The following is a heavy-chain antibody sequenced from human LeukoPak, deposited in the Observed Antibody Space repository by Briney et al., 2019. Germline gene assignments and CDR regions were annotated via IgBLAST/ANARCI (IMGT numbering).Heavy chain of an antibody. J-gene: IGHJ4*02. CDR1: GYTFTNYG. Sequence: ASVKVSCKASGYTFTNYGITWVRQAPGQGLEWMGWISPYKGNTNYAQKVQGRVTMTTDTSTSTVYMELRSLRSDDTAVYYCASAYYYGSGSRFYYFDYWGQGTLVTVSS. D-gene: IGHD3-10*01. CDR3: ASAYYYGSGSRFYYFDY. CDR2: ISPYKGNT. V-gene: IGHV1-18*01.